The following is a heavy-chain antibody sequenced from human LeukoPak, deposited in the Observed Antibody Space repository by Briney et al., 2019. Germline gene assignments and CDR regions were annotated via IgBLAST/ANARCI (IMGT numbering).Heavy chain of an antibody. V-gene: IGHV3-30*18. Sequence: GGSLRLSCAASGFTFSSYGMHWVRQAPGKGLEWVAVISYVGSNKYYADSVKGRFTISRDNSKNTLYLQMNSLRAEDTAVYYCAKDLLLPYYYDSSGYPVNWFDPWGQGTLVTVSS. CDR2: ISYVGSNK. CDR1: GFTFSSYG. J-gene: IGHJ5*02. CDR3: AKDLLLPYYYDSSGYPVNWFDP. D-gene: IGHD3-22*01.